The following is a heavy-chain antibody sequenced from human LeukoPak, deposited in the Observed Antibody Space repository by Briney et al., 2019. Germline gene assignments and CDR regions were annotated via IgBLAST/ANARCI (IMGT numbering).Heavy chain of an antibody. D-gene: IGHD3-10*01. J-gene: IGHJ4*02. CDR2: ISSSSSYT. CDR3: AREGTAGFGELSI. V-gene: IGHV3-11*06. Sequence: GGSLRHSCAASGFTFSVYYMSWIRQAPRNGLESVSYISSSSSYTNYVVSVKCLFTISRDNAKNSLYLQMNSLSAEDTAVYYCAREGTAGFGELSIWGQGTLVTVS. CDR1: GFTFSVYY.